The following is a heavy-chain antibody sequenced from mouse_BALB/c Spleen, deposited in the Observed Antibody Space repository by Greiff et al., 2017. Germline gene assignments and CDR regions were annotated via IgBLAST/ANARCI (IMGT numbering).Heavy chain of an antibody. CDR3: ARHGSGTHYFDY. Sequence: VQLKQSGGGLVKPGGSLKLSCAASGFAFSSYDMSWVRQTPEKRLEWVAYISSGGGSTYYPDTVKGRFTISRDNAKNTLYLQMSSLKSEDTAMYYCARHGSGTHYFDYWGQGTTLTVSS. CDR1: GFAFSSYD. J-gene: IGHJ2*01. V-gene: IGHV5-12-1*01. CDR2: ISSGGGST. D-gene: IGHD1-3*01.